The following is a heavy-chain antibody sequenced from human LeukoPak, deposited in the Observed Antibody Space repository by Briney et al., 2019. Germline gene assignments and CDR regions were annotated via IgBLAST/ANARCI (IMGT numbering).Heavy chain of an antibody. CDR2: INPDESIT. CDR1: GFTFSSSC. CDR3: ARDGKGRNRIGYYFDY. D-gene: IGHD3-10*01. J-gene: IGHJ4*02. Sequence: GGSLRLSCAASGFTFSSSCMHWVRQAPGKGLVWVSRINPDESITSHADSVKGRFTISRDNAKNTVYLQMNSLRAEDTAVYYCARDGKGRNRIGYYFDYWGQGTLVTVSS. V-gene: IGHV3-74*01.